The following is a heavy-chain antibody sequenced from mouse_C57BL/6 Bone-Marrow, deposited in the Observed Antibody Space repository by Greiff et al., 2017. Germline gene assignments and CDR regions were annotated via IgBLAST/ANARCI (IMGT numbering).Heavy chain of an antibody. D-gene: IGHD1-3*01. CDR3: AIRRWGPPYAMDY. CDR2: IYTGDGDT. Sequence: VKLMESGPELVKPGGSVKISCKASGYAFSSSWMNWVKQRTGKGLEWIGRIYTGDGDTNYNGKFKGKATLTADKSYSTAYMQLSSLTTADPAVYVCAIRRWGPPYAMDYWCQGTSVTVSS. CDR1: GYAFSSSW. J-gene: IGHJ4*01. V-gene: IGHV1-82*01.